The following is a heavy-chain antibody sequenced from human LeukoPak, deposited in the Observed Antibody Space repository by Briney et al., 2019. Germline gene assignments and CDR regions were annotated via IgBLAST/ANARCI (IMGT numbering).Heavy chain of an antibody. J-gene: IGHJ6*03. D-gene: IGHD2-2*01. V-gene: IGHV4-34*01. CDR3: ARVNPKYQLLLLQGDSKYYYYYYMDV. Sequence: PSETLSLTCAVYGGSFSGYYWSWIRQPPGKGLEWIGEINHSGSTNYNPSLKSRVTISVDTSKNQFSLKLSSVTAADTAVYYCARVNPKYQLLLLQGDSKYYYYYYMDVWGKGTTVTISS. CDR2: INHSGST. CDR1: GGSFSGYY.